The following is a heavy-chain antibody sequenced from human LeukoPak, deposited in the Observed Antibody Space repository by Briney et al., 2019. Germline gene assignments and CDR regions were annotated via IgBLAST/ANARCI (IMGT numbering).Heavy chain of an antibody. V-gene: IGHV3-30*18. Sequence: PGGSLRLSCAASGFTFSRYWMHWVRQAPGKGGGWGAVISYDGSNKYYADSVNGRFTISRDNSKNTLYLQMNSLRAEDTAVYYCAKPWAAMAPYYFDYWGQGTLVTVSS. CDR1: GFTFSRYW. CDR3: AKPWAAMAPYYFDY. J-gene: IGHJ4*02. CDR2: ISYDGSNK. D-gene: IGHD5-18*01.